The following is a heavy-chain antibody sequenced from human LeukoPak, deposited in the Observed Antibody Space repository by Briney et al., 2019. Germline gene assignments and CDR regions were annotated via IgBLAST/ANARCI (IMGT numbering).Heavy chain of an antibody. CDR1: GGSFSGYY. CDR3: AREFVQGSSLPYFDY. J-gene: IGHJ4*02. Sequence: SETLSLTCAVYGGSFSGYYWSWIRQPPGKGLEWIGEINHSGSTNYNPSLKSRVTISVDKSKNQFSLRLSSVTAADTAIYYCAREFVQGSSLPYFDYWGQGTLVTVSS. V-gene: IGHV4-34*01. D-gene: IGHD1-26*01. CDR2: INHSGST.